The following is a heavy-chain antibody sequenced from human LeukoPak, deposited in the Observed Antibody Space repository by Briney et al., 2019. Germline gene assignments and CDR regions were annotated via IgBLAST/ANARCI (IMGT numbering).Heavy chain of an antibody. Sequence: ASVKVSCKVSGYTLTELSMHWVRQAPGKGLEWMGGFDPEDGETIYAQKFQGRVTMTEDTSTDTAYMELSSLRSEDTAVYYCATFLRRCTNGVCYTEYLFDYWGQGTLVTVSS. CDR3: ATFLRRCTNGVCYTEYLFDY. CDR1: GYTLTELS. V-gene: IGHV1-24*01. J-gene: IGHJ4*02. D-gene: IGHD2-8*01. CDR2: FDPEDGET.